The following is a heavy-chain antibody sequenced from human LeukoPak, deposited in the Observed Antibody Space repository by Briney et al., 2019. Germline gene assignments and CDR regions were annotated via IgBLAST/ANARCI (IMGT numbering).Heavy chain of an antibody. CDR1: GFTFSSYE. J-gene: IGHJ4*02. Sequence: PGGTLRLSCAASGFTFSSYEMSWVRQAPGKGLVWVSEISGSGSTIFYADSVKGRFTISRDNANNSMYLQMNSLKVEDTAVYYCASSPRGVYWGQGTLVTVS. CDR3: ASSPRGVY. V-gene: IGHV3-48*03. CDR2: ISGSGSTI. D-gene: IGHD3-10*01.